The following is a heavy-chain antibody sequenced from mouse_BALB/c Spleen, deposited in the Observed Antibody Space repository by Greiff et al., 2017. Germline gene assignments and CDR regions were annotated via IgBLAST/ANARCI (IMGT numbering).Heavy chain of an antibody. J-gene: IGHJ3*01. Sequence: EVKLVESGGGLVQPGGSRKLSCAASGFTFSSFGMHWVRQAPEKGLEWVAYISSGSSTIYYADTVKGRFTISRDNPKNTLFLQMTSLRSEDTAMYYCARAYYYGNYGAYWGQGTLVTVSA. D-gene: IGHD2-1*01. CDR2: ISSGSSTI. V-gene: IGHV5-17*02. CDR1: GFTFSSFG. CDR3: ARAYYYGNYGAY.